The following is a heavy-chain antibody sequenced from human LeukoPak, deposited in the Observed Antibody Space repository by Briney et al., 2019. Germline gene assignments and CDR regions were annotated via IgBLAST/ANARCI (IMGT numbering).Heavy chain of an antibody. Sequence: GASVKVSCKAPGYTFTSYDINWVRQATGQGLEWMGWMNPNSGNTGYAQKFQGRVTMTRNTSISTAYMELSSLRSEDTAVYYCARGDIVVVPAAISNYYYYYMDVWGKGTTVTVSS. CDR2: MNPNSGNT. J-gene: IGHJ6*03. CDR1: GYTFTSYD. V-gene: IGHV1-8*01. D-gene: IGHD2-2*02. CDR3: ARGDIVVVPAAISNYYYYYMDV.